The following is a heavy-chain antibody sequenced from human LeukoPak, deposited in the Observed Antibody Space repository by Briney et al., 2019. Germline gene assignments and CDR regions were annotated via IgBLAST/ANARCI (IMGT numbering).Heavy chain of an antibody. V-gene: IGHV3-7*01. CDR1: GFTFSNYW. CDR3: ARGYFYGSGSNWFDP. J-gene: IGHJ5*02. Sequence: GGSLRLSCVASGFTFSNYWMNWVRQAPGKGLERVANIKQDGSERYYVGSVKGRFTISRDIANNSLYLQMNSLRAEDTAVYYCARGYFYGSGSNWFDPWGQGTLVTVSS. CDR2: IKQDGSER. D-gene: IGHD3-10*01.